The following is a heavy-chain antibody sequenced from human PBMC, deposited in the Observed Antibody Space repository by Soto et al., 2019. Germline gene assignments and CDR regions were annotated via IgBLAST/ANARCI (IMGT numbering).Heavy chain of an antibody. D-gene: IGHD2-15*01. CDR3: ARGTLGYCSGGSCPHFDY. CDR1: GGSISSSNW. CDR2: IYHSGST. J-gene: IGHJ4*02. Sequence: QVQLQESGPGLVKPSGTLSLTCAVSGGSISSSNWWSWVRQPPGKGLEWIGEIYHSGSTNYNPSLKSRVTIAVDKAKNQCSLKLSSVTAADTAVYYCARGTLGYCSGGSCPHFDYWGQGTLVTVSS. V-gene: IGHV4-4*02.